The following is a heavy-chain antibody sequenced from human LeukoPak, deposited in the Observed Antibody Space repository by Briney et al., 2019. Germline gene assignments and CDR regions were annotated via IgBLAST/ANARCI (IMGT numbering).Heavy chain of an antibody. CDR2: ISYDGSNK. CDR1: GFTFSSYG. V-gene: IGHV3-30*03. Sequence: GGSLRLSCAASGFTFSSYGMHWVRQAPGKGLEWVAVISYDGSNKYYADSVKGRFTISRDNSKNTLYLQMNSLRAEDTAVYYCARGAARMVEMATIISFEYWGQGTLVTVSS. J-gene: IGHJ4*02. CDR3: ARGAARMVEMATIISFEY. D-gene: IGHD5-24*01.